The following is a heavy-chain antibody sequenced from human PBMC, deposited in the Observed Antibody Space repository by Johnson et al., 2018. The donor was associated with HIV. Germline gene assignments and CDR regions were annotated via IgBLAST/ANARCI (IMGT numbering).Heavy chain of an antibody. V-gene: IGHV3-13*01. Sequence: VQLVESGGGLVQPGGSLRLSCADSEFTFTTYDIHWVRQATRKGLEWVSAVGTADDTYFPGSVKGRFTISRENPKNSLYLQMNSLRAGDTAVYYCTSTIDMVPTGRSYDALDIWGQGTMVTVSS. J-gene: IGHJ3*02. D-gene: IGHD5-12*01. CDR3: TSTIDMVPTGRSYDALDI. CDR2: VGTADDT. CDR1: EFTFTTYD.